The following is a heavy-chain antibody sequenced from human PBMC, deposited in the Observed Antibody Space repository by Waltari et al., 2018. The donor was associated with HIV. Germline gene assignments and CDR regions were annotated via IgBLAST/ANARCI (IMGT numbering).Heavy chain of an antibody. CDR3: VRGRQYISSSYFDP. J-gene: IGHJ5*02. CDR2: ISYSGST. V-gene: IGHV4-59*01. Sequence: QVQLQESGPGLVKPSETLSLICTVSHGSIRSYYWSWIRQPPGKGLGWIGHISYSGSTNHTPSLKRRVTISVDTSKNQFSLRLTSVTAADTAVYYCVRGRQYISSSYFDPWGQGTLVTVSS. D-gene: IGHD6-19*01. CDR1: HGSIRSYY.